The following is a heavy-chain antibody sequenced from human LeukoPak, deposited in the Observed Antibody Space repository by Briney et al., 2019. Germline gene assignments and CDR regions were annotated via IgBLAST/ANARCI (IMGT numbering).Heavy chain of an antibody. CDR2: ISSSSSYI. CDR1: GFTFSSYS. J-gene: IGHJ5*02. V-gene: IGHV3-21*01. Sequence: PGGSLRLSCAASGFTFSSYSMNWVRQAPGKGLEWVSSISSSSSYIYYADSVKGRFTISRDNAKNSLYLQMNSLRAEDTAVYYCARGGYCSSTGCYFWFDPWGQGTLVTVSS. CDR3: ARGGYCSSTGCYFWFDP. D-gene: IGHD2-2*01.